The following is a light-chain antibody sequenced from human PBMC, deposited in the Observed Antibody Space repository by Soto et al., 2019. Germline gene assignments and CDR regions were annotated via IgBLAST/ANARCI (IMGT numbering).Light chain of an antibody. V-gene: IGKV3-20*01. CDR2: GAS. CDR3: QQANSFPFT. Sequence: EIVLAQSPGTLSLSPGESATLSCRASQSVSSSFLAWYQQKAGQAPRLLIYGASRRATGIPDRFSGSGSGTDFTLTISRLQPEDFATYYCQQANSFPFTFGGGTKVEIK. CDR1: QSVSSSF. J-gene: IGKJ4*01.